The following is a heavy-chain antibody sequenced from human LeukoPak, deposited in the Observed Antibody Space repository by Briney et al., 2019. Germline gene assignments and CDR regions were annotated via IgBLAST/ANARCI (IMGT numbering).Heavy chain of an antibody. CDR1: GGTFSSYA. D-gene: IGHD4-17*01. Sequence: SVKVSCKASGGTFSSYAISWVRQAPGQGLEWMGGIIPIFGTANYAQKFQGRVTITADESTSTAYMKLSSLRSEDTAVYYCARRNAKVAPSYGDYVVFTPDNWYFDLWGRGTLVTVSS. V-gene: IGHV1-69*01. J-gene: IGHJ2*01. CDR3: ARRNAKVAPSYGDYVVFTPDNWYFDL. CDR2: IIPIFGTA.